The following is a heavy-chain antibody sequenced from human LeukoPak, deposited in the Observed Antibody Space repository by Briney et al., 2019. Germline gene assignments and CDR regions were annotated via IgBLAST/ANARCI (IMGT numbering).Heavy chain of an antibody. CDR3: AKGLIYCSSTSCYPPGPNHDAFDI. J-gene: IGHJ3*02. D-gene: IGHD2-2*01. Sequence: GGSLRLSCAPSGFTLISYAMSCVPQAPGKGRGWGSAIIGRGGSTSYADSVKGRFPISRDISKNTLYLQMNSLRAEDTAVYYCAKGLIYCSSTSCYPPGPNHDAFDIWGQGTMVTVSS. CDR2: IIGRGGST. V-gene: IGHV3-23*01. CDR1: GFTLISYA.